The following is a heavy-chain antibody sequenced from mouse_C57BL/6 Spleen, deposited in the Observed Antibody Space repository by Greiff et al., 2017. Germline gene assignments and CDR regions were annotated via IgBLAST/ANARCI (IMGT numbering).Heavy chain of an antibody. D-gene: IGHD1-1*01. CDR3: ARNRFITTVVAPFFDY. J-gene: IGHJ2*01. V-gene: IGHV5-17*01. CDR2: LSSGSSTI. Sequence: DVKLVESGGGLVKPGGSLKLSCAASGFTFSDYGMHWVRQAPEKGLEWVAYLSSGSSTIYYADTVKGRFTISRDNAKNTLFLQMTSLRSEDTAMYYCARNRFITTVVAPFFDYWGQGTTLTVSS. CDR1: GFTFSDYG.